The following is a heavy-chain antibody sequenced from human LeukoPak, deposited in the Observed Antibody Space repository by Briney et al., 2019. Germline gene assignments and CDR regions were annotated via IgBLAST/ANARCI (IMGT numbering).Heavy chain of an antibody. D-gene: IGHD3-22*01. Sequence: SVKVSCKASGGTFSSYAISWVRQAPGQGLEWMVRIIPIFGTANYAQKFQGRVTITTDESTSTAYMELSSLRSEDTAMYYCASPRNGYYYYFDYWGQGTLVTVSS. J-gene: IGHJ4*02. CDR1: GGTFSSYA. V-gene: IGHV1-69*05. CDR3: ASPRNGYYYYFDY. CDR2: IIPIFGTA.